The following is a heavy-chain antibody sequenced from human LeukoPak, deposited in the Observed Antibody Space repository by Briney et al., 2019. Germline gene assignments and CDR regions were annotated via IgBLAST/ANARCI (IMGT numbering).Heavy chain of an antibody. V-gene: IGHV3-43*02. CDR2: ITGDGGTT. J-gene: IGHJ4*02. Sequence: GGSLRLTCAASGFTFCDYTMHWFRQPPGRGLQWVSLITGDGGTTSYAGSVKGRFTISRDNSKNSLYLHMNSLRNEDTALYYCAKGHFGAGHYWGQGTLVTVSS. D-gene: IGHD3-3*01. CDR1: GFTFCDYT. CDR3: AKGHFGAGHY.